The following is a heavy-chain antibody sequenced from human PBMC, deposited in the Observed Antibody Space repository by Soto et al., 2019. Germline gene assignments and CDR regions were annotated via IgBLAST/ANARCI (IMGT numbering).Heavy chain of an antibody. Sequence: SGPTLVNPTQTLTLTCTLSGFSLSTSGVGVGWVRQPPGKALEWLALIYWNDDKRYSPSLKSRPTITKDTSKNQVVLTMTNIDPVDTAISYTAHSLGQQVGGRIYYYGMDVWGPGTTVTVSS. CDR2: IYWNDDK. J-gene: IGHJ6*02. CDR3: AHSLGQQVGGRIYYYGMDV. V-gene: IGHV2-5*01. CDR1: GFSLSTSGVG. D-gene: IGHD6-13*01.